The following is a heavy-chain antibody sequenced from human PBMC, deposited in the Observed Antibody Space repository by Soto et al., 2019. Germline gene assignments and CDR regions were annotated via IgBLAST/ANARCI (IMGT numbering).Heavy chain of an antibody. CDR1: GGTFSSYT. Sequence: QVQLVQSGAEVKKPGSSVKVSCKASGGTFSSYTISWVRQAPGQGLEWMGRIIPILGIANYAQKFQGRVTITADKSTSTAYMELSSLRSEDTAVYYCARDSSFCSGYASGDYWGQGTLVTVSS. D-gene: IGHD5-12*01. V-gene: IGHV1-69*08. J-gene: IGHJ4*02. CDR3: ARDSSFCSGYASGDY. CDR2: IIPILGIA.